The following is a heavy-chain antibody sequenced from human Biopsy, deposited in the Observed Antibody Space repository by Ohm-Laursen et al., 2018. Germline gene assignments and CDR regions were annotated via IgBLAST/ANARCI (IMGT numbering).Heavy chain of an antibody. D-gene: IGHD6-13*01. J-gene: IGHJ5*02. CDR1: GGSISNYY. V-gene: IGHV4-4*07. CDR3: AREPRIAAVAYFDP. Sequence: TLSLTCTVSGGSISNYYWSWIRQPAGKDLEWIGRIYSSGSTNYNPSLKSRVTMSVDTSKNQFSLILSSMTAADTAVYYCAREPRIAAVAYFDPWGQGTLVTVSS. CDR2: IYSSGST.